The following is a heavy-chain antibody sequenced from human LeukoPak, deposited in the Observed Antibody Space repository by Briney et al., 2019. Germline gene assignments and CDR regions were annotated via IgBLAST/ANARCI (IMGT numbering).Heavy chain of an antibody. CDR1: GGTFSSYA. CDR2: IIPIFGTA. J-gene: IGHJ4*02. D-gene: IGHD3-16*01. V-gene: IGHV1-69*05. CDR3: ARDLSRGTDYVWE. Sequence: RRASVKVSCKASGGTFSSYAISWVRQAPGQGLEWMGRIIPIFGTANCAQKFQGRVTITTDESTSTAYMELSSLRSEDTAVYYCARDLSRGTDYVWEWGQGTLVTVSS.